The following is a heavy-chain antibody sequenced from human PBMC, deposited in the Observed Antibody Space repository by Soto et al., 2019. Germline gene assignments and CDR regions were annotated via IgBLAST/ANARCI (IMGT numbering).Heavy chain of an antibody. CDR2: IYSSGST. D-gene: IGHD6-19*01. CDR3: ARHAIAVAGTGYFDF. Sequence: SETLSLTCTVSGDSISGYYWTWIRQPPGKGLEWIGYIYSSGSTNFNPSLKSRVTISVDTSESHFSLKLSSVTAADTAIYYCARHAIAVAGTGYFDFWGQGALVTVSS. CDR1: GDSISGYY. J-gene: IGHJ4*02. V-gene: IGHV4-59*08.